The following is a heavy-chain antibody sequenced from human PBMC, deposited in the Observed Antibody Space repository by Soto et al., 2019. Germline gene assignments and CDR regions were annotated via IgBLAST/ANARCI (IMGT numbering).Heavy chain of an antibody. CDR1: GYSFTSYW. D-gene: IGHD6-6*01. J-gene: IGHJ6*02. CDR2: IDPSDSYT. CDR3: ARHSGIAARPSYYYHGMDV. V-gene: IGHV5-10-1*01. Sequence: PXESLKISCKGSGYSFTSYWISWVRQMPGKGLEWMGRIDPSDSYTNYSPSFQGHVTISADKSISTAYLQWSSLKASDTAMYYCARHSGIAARPSYYYHGMDVWGQGTTVTASS.